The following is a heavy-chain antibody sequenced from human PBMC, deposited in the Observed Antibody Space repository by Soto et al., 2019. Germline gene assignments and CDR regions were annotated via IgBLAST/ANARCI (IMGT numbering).Heavy chain of an antibody. D-gene: IGHD3-3*01. CDR2: IYYSGST. Sequence: PSETLSLTSTVSGGSVSSGGDYWSWIRQPPGKGLEWIGYIYYSGSTNYNPSLKSRVTISVDTSKNQFSLKLSSVTAADTAVYYCARDSLYYDFWSGYYSPHYHYGMDVWGQGTTVTVSS. V-gene: IGHV4-61*08. CDR1: GGSVSSGGDY. J-gene: IGHJ6*02. CDR3: ARDSLYYDFWSGYYSPHYHYGMDV.